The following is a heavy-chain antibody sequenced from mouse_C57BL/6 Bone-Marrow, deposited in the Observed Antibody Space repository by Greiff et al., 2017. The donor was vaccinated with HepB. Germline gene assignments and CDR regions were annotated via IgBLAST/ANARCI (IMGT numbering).Heavy chain of an antibody. CDR2: IYPRSGNT. J-gene: IGHJ1*03. V-gene: IGHV1-81*01. CDR3: ARRGYPGYFDV. D-gene: IGHD3-1*01. CDR1: GYTFTSYG. Sequence: QVQLQQSGAELARPGASVKLSCKASGYTFTSYGISWVKQRTGQGLGWIGEIYPRSGNTYYNEKFKGKATLTADKSSSTEYMELRSLTSEDSAVYFCARRGYPGYFDVWGTGTTVTVSS.